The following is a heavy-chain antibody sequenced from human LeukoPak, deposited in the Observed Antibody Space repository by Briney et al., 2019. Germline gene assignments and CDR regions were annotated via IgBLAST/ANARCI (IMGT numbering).Heavy chain of an antibody. V-gene: IGHV3-74*01. CDR2: INSDGSST. CDR3: TRDFEAA. Sequence: GGSLRLSCAASGLTFSSYWMNWVRQAPGKGLVWVSRINSDGSSTSYADSVKGRFTISRDNAKNTLYLQMGSLRTEDMAVYYCTRDFEAAWGQGTLVTVSS. J-gene: IGHJ5*02. CDR1: GLTFSSYW. D-gene: IGHD3-9*01.